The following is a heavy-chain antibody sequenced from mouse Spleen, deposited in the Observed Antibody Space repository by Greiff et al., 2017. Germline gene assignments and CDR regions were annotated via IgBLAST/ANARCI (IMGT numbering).Heavy chain of an antibody. CDR3: ARSLTGSYYAMDY. J-gene: IGHJ4*01. V-gene: IGHV7-3*01. D-gene: IGHD4-1*01. Sequence: EVQLVESGGGLVQPGGSLSLSCAASGFTFTDYYMSWVRQPPGKALEWLGFIRNKANGYTTEYSASVKGRFTISRDNSQSILYLQMNALRAEDSATYYCARSLTGSYYAMDYWGQGTSVTVSS. CDR1: GFTFTDYY. CDR2: IRNKANGYTT.